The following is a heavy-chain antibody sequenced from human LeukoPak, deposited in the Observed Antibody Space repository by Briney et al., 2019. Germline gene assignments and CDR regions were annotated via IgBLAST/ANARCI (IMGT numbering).Heavy chain of an antibody. CDR2: IYTSGST. Sequence: SETLSLTCTVSGGSISSYYWSWIRQPAGKGLEWIGRIYTSGSTNYNPSLKGRVTMSVDTSKNQFSLKLSSVTAADTAVYYCAREPGYCSSTSCYTNYYYGMDVWGQGTTVTVSS. V-gene: IGHV4-4*07. D-gene: IGHD2-2*02. CDR1: GGSISSYY. J-gene: IGHJ6*02. CDR3: AREPGYCSSTSCYTNYYYGMDV.